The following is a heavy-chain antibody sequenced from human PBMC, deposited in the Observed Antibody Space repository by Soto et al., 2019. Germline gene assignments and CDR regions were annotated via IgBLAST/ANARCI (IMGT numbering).Heavy chain of an antibody. CDR1: GYTFTSYP. CDR3: ATVLSDY. CDR2: FDPEDGET. J-gene: IGHJ4*02. V-gene: IGHV1-24*01. Sequence: ASVKVSCKASGYTFTSYPIHWVRQAPGKGLEWMGGFDPEDGETIYAQKFQGRVTMTEDTSTDTAYMELSSLRSEDTAVYYCATVLSDYWGQGTLVTVSS.